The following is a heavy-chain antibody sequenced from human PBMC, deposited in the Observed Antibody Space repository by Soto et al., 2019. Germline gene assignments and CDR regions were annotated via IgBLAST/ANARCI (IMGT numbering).Heavy chain of an antibody. CDR1: GFSVSSSH. CDR2: IYSGGST. D-gene: IGHD6-19*01. CDR3: AKGGRQWLVTSDFNY. Sequence: PGGSLRLSCAASGFSVSSSHMNWVRQAPGKGPEWVSVIYSGGSTYYADSVKGRFTISRDSSKNTVSLEMTSLRAEDTAVYYCAKGGRQWLVTSDFNYWGQGALVTVSS. V-gene: IGHV3-53*05. J-gene: IGHJ4*02.